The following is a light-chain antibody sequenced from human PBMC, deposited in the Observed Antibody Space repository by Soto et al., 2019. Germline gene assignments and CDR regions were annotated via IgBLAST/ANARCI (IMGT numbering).Light chain of an antibody. V-gene: IGLV2-14*01. J-gene: IGLJ3*02. CDR1: SSDVGGYNY. CDR2: EVS. Sequence: QSVLTQPASVSGSPGQSITISCTGTSSDVGGYNYVSWYQQHPGKAPKLMIYEVSNRPSGVSNRFSGSKSGNTASLTISGLQAEDEADYYCSSSTSSSTPWVFGGGTKLTVL. CDR3: SSSTSSSTPWV.